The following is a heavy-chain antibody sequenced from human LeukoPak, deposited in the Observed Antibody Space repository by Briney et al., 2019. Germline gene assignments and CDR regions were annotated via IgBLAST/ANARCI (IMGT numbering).Heavy chain of an antibody. CDR2: ISSSGSTI. Sequence: PGGSLRLSCAASGFTFSSYAMHWVRQAPGKGLEWVSYISSSGSTIYYADSVKGRFTISRDNAKNSLYLQMNSLRAEDTAVYYCAREVFSSSWFGYWGQGTLVTVSS. D-gene: IGHD6-13*01. CDR1: GFTFSSYA. V-gene: IGHV3-48*04. J-gene: IGHJ4*02. CDR3: AREVFSSSWFGY.